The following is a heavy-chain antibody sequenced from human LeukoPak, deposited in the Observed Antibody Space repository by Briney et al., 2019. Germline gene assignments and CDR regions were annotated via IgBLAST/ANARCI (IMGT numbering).Heavy chain of an antibody. CDR3: ARVAVAGTPFDY. V-gene: IGHV1-3*01. Sequence: ASVKVSCKASGYTFTSYAMHWVRQAPGQRLEWMGWINAGNGNTKYSQKFQGRVTITRDTSASTAYMELSSLRSEDTAVYYCARVAVAGTPFDYWGQGTLVTVSS. CDR1: GYTFTSYA. CDR2: INAGNGNT. J-gene: IGHJ4*02. D-gene: IGHD6-19*01.